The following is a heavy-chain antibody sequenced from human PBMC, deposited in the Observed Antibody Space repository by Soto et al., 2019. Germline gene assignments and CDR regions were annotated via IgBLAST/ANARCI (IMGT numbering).Heavy chain of an antibody. CDR1: GFTFFKYA. D-gene: IGHD2-21*01. CDR3: AKNQYSIPLRSPKFDY. V-gene: IGHV3-23*01. J-gene: IGHJ4*02. CDR2: ISGSGGST. Sequence: GGGPRLSRAASGFTFFKYAMNWVPQAPGGGLEWVSGISGSGGSTYYADSVKGRFTISRDNSKNTLYLQMNSLRAEDAAVYYCAKNQYSIPLRSPKFDYWGQGTLVTVSS.